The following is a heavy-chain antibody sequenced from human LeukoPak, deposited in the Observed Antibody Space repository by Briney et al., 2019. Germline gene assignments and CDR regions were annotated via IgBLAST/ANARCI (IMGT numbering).Heavy chain of an antibody. D-gene: IGHD4-17*01. V-gene: IGHV3-23*01. J-gene: IGHJ5*02. CDR3: ARDPNGDYIGAFWFDP. CDR2: IRGSGDGT. Sequence: GGSLRLSCAASGFTFSNYAMTWVRQAPGKGLEWVSAIRGSGDGTHYADSVKGRFTISRDNSKNTLFLQMNSLRADDTAIYYCARDPNGDYIGAFWFDPWGQGTLVSVSS. CDR1: GFTFSNYA.